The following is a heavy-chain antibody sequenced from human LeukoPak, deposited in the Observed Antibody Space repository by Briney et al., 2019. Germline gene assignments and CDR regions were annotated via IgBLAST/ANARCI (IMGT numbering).Heavy chain of an antibody. Sequence: PGGSLRLSCAASGFTFSNYGMHWVRQAPGKGLEWVSFIRYDGINKYYPDSVKGRFTISRDNSKNTLYLQMDSLRAEDTAVYYCAKDKPYKQSPAGYFHYWGQGTLVTVSS. V-gene: IGHV3-30*02. D-gene: IGHD1-14*01. CDR3: AKDKPYKQSPAGYFHY. CDR1: GFTFSNYG. J-gene: IGHJ4*02. CDR2: IRYDGINK.